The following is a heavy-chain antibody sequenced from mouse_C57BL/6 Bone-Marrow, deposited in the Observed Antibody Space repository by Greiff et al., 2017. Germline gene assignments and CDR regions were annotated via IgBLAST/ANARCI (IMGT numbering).Heavy chain of an antibody. V-gene: IGHV5-6*01. J-gene: IGHJ2*01. CDR1: GFTFSSYG. Sequence: EVKLMESGGDLVKPGGSLKLSCAASGFTFSSYGMSWVRQTPDKRLEWVATISSGGSYTYYPDSVKGRFTISRDNAKNTLYLQMSSLKSEDTAMYYCARHGYSSYFDYWGQGTTLTVSS. CDR3: ARHGYSSYFDY. D-gene: IGHD2-12*01. CDR2: ISSGGSYT.